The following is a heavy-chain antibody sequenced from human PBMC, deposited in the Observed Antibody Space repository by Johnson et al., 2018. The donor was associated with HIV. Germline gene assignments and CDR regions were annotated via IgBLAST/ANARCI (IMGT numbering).Heavy chain of an antibody. J-gene: IGHJ3*02. CDR1: GFTFDDYG. V-gene: IGHV3-20*04. D-gene: IGHD1-1*01. Sequence: VQLVESGGGVVRPGGSLRLSCAASGFTFDDYGMSWVRQAPGKGLEWVSGITWNGGSTGYADSVKGRFTISRDNAKNSLYLQMNSLRAEETALYYCARVTRYNWNSDAFDIWGQGTMVTVSS. CDR2: ITWNGGST. CDR3: ARVTRYNWNSDAFDI.